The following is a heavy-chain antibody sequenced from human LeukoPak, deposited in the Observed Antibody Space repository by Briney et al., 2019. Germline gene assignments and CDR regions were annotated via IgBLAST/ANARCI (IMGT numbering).Heavy chain of an antibody. V-gene: IGHV3-30*18. CDR3: AKDRASMWCSSSSCYYFDN. CDR1: GFTFSSYG. Sequence: GRSLRLSCVASGFTFSSYGMHWVRQAPSKGLEWVAVISYDGSNKYYADSVKGRFTISRDNSKNTLYLQMNSLRAEDTAVYYCAKDRASMWCSSSSCYYFDNWGQGTLVTVSS. CDR2: ISYDGSNK. D-gene: IGHD2-2*01. J-gene: IGHJ4*02.